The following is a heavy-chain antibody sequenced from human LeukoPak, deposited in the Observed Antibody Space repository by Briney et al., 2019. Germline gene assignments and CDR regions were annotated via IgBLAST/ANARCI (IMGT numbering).Heavy chain of an antibody. V-gene: IGHV3-21*04. Sequence: PGGSLRLSCAASGFTFSSYSMNWVRQAPGKGLEWVSSISSSSSYIYYADSVKGRFTISRDNSKNTLYLQMNSLRAGDTAVYSCAKVRPDYDSSGYYSPPFDFWGQGTLVTVSS. CDR3: AKVRPDYDSSGYYSPPFDF. CDR2: ISSSSSYI. D-gene: IGHD3-22*01. CDR1: GFTFSSYS. J-gene: IGHJ4*02.